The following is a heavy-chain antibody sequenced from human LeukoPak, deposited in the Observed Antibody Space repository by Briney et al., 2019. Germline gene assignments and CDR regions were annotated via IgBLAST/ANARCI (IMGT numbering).Heavy chain of an antibody. Sequence: GGSLRLSCAASGFTFSSYAMHWVRQAPGKGLEWVAVISYDGSNEYYADSVKGRFTISRDNSKNTLYLQMNSLRAEDTAVYYCARSYCSSTSCHVDEYYYYGMDVWGQGTTVTVSS. CDR2: ISYDGSNE. CDR3: ARSYCSSTSCHVDEYYYYGMDV. CDR1: GFTFSSYA. D-gene: IGHD2-2*01. J-gene: IGHJ6*02. V-gene: IGHV3-30-3*01.